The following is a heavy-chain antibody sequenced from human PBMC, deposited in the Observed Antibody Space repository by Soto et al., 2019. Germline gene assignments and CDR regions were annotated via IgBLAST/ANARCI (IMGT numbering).Heavy chain of an antibody. CDR3: ARDAYYYDGGHYYDEPFDI. CDR1: GFPLSRHG. D-gene: IGHD3-22*01. J-gene: IGHJ3*02. Sequence: QVQLMESGGGVVQPGRSLRLSCVMSGFPLSRHGMHWVRQAPGKGLEWVAVIWHDGGSQYYTDSVKGRFTISRDISKNTLFLQMNSLRGEDTATYYCARDAYYYDGGHYYDEPFDIWGQGTMVIVSS. V-gene: IGHV3-33*01. CDR2: IWHDGGSQ.